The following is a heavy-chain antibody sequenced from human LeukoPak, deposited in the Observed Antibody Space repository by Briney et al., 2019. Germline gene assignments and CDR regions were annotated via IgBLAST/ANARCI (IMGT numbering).Heavy chain of an antibody. CDR2: INHSGST. J-gene: IGHJ6*02. CDR1: GGSFSGYY. CDR3: ARDLEAPYYDILTGQEYGMDV. D-gene: IGHD3-9*01. Sequence: PSETLSLTCAVYGGSFSGYYWSWIRQPPGKGLEWIGEINHSGSTNYNPSLKSRVTMSVDTSKNQFSLKLSSVTAADTAVYYCARDLEAPYYDILTGQEYGMDVWGQGTTVTVSS. V-gene: IGHV4-34*01.